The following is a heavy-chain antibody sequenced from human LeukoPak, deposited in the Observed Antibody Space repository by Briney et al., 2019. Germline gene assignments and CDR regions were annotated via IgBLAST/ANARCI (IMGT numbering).Heavy chain of an antibody. CDR2: VFYSGGT. CDR1: SGSITGYY. V-gene: IGHV4-59*08. D-gene: IGHD2-21*01. CDR3: ARHVMSPRAYFDY. J-gene: IGHJ4*02. Sequence: SETLSLTCTVSSGSITGYYWSWIRQPPGKGLEWIGYVFYSGGTLYNPSLESRVTISVDTSKTQFSLKLTSVTAADTAVYYCARHVMSPRAYFDYWGQGTLVTVSS.